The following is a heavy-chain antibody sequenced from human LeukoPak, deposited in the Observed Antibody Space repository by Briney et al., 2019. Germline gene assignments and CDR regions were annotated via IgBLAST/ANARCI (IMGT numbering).Heavy chain of an antibody. CDR3: ARDEDYDFWSGYIMGGPEYYYGMDV. V-gene: IGHV1-2*02. D-gene: IGHD3-3*01. Sequence: GASVKVSCKASGYTFTGYYMHWVRQAPGQGLEWMGWINPNSGGTNYAQKFQGRVTMTRDTSISTAYMELSRLRSDDTAVYYCARDEDYDFWSGYIMGGPEYYYGMDVWGQGTTVTVSS. CDR2: INPNSGGT. J-gene: IGHJ6*02. CDR1: GYTFTGYY.